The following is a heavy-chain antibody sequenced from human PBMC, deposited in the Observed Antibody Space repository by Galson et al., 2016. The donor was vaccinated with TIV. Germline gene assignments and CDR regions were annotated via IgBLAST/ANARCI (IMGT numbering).Heavy chain of an antibody. V-gene: IGHV3-23*01. CDR1: GFKFSNYA. D-gene: IGHD2-8*02. Sequence: SLRLSCAASGFKFSNYAMTWVRQAPGKGLEWVSALSGSGTRTYYADSVKGRFTVSRDNSKNMLFLEMSSPRVEDTAVYYCARDFRTGKYCDYWGQGTLVTVSA. CDR2: LSGSGTRT. J-gene: IGHJ4*02. CDR3: ARDFRTGKYCDY.